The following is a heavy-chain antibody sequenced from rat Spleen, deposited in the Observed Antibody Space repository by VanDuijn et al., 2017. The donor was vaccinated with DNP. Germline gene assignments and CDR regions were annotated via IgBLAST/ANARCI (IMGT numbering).Heavy chain of an antibody. CDR2: INTGSGGT. Sequence: QVQLRQSGAEPAKPGSSVKISCKASGYAFTTYYIAWIKQTTGQGLEYIGYINTGSGGTSYNEKFKGKATLTVDKSSSTAFMQLSSLTPDDSAVYYCARRRLPYWYFDFWGPGAMVTVSS. J-gene: IGHJ1*01. CDR3: ARRRLPYWYFDF. D-gene: IGHD1-4*01. CDR1: GYAFTTYY. V-gene: IGHV1-43*01.